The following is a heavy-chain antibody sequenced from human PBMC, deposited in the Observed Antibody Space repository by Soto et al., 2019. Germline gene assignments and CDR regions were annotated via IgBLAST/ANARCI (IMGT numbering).Heavy chain of an antibody. CDR3: ARDAGSYFLFDY. Sequence: ASVKVSCKASGYTLTSYAMHWVRQAPGQRLEWMGWINAGNGNTKYSQKFQGRVTITRDTSASTAYMELSSLRSEDTAVYYCARDAGSYFLFDYWGQGTLVTVSS. V-gene: IGHV1-3*01. CDR1: GYTLTSYA. D-gene: IGHD3-10*01. J-gene: IGHJ4*02. CDR2: INAGNGNT.